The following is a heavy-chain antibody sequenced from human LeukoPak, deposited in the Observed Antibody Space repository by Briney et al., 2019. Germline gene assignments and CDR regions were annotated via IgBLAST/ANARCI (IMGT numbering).Heavy chain of an antibody. CDR2: IYYSGST. CDR1: GGSISSYY. J-gene: IGHJ4*02. CDR3: ARVGGYSYGHPGALDY. Sequence: SETLSLTCTVSGGSISSYYWSWIRQPPGKGLEWIGYIYYSGSTNYNPSLKSRVTISVDTSKNQFSLKLSSVTAADTAVYYCARVGGYSYGHPGALDYWGQGTLVTVSS. D-gene: IGHD5-18*01. V-gene: IGHV4-59*01.